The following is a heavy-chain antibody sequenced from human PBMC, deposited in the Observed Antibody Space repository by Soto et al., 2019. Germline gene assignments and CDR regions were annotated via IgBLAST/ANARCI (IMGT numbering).Heavy chain of an antibody. CDR2: ISGYNGNT. CDR3: AIEISSGWAKRFAP. CDR1: GYTFHSYG. J-gene: IGHJ5*02. Sequence: QVQLVQSGAEVKKPGASVKVSCKASGYTFHSYGIIWVRQAPGQGLEWMGTISGYNGNTNYEQKLQGRVTMTTETSTSTAYMYLRSLRSDDKALYYCAIEISSGWAKRFAPWGQGTLVPVSS. D-gene: IGHD6-19*01. V-gene: IGHV1-18*04.